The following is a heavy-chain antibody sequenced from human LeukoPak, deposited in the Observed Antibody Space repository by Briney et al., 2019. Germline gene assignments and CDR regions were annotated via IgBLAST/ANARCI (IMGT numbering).Heavy chain of an antibody. J-gene: IGHJ4*02. Sequence: GGSLRLSCAASGFTFNKSWMNWVRQAPGKGLEWVANLDPSGSQKRYVDSVKGRFIISKDNPGASLYLDMYSLRAEDTAIYYCAIWTSGNYWGQGTLVTVSS. CDR3: AIWTSGNY. CDR2: LDPSGSQK. V-gene: IGHV3-7*01. CDR1: GFTFNKSW. D-gene: IGHD1-1*01.